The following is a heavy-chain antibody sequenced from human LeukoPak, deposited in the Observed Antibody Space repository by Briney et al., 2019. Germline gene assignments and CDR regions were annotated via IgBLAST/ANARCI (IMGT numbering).Heavy chain of an antibody. D-gene: IGHD3-22*01. V-gene: IGHV3-7*03. CDR3: ATDYYDSSGYYTGTY. CDR1: GFTFSGYW. CDR2: IKKEGSEK. J-gene: IGHJ4*02. Sequence: PGGSLRLCCAASGFTFSGYWMNWVRQAPGKGLEWVANIKKEGSEKYYVDSVKGRFTISRDNAKNSLYLQMNSLRADDTAVYYCATDYYDSSGYYTGTYWGQGTLVTVSS.